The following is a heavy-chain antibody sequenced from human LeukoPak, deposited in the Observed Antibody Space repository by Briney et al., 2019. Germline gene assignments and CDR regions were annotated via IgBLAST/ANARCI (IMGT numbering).Heavy chain of an antibody. J-gene: IGHJ5*02. D-gene: IGHD3-9*01. CDR1: GYTFTGYY. CDR2: INPNSGGT. Sequence: ASVKVSCKASGYTFTGYYMRWVRQAPGQGLEWMGWINPNSGGTNYAQKFQGRVTMTRDTSISTAYMELSRLRSDDTAVYYCAREYYDILTGYKEFDPWGQGTLVTVSS. V-gene: IGHV1-2*02. CDR3: AREYYDILTGYKEFDP.